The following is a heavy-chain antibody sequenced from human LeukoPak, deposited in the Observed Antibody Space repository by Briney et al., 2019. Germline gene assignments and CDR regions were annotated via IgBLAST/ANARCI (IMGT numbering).Heavy chain of an antibody. CDR1: GGSISSGSYY. J-gene: IGHJ4*02. CDR2: IYTSGST. Sequence: MTSQTLSLTCTVSGGSISSGSYYWSWIRQPAGKGLEWIGRIYTSGSTNYNPSLKSRVTISVDTSKNQFSLKLSSVTAADTAVYYCARAGSYYYDSSGYYPYYFDYWGQGTLVTVSS. CDR3: ARAGSYYYDSSGYYPYYFDY. D-gene: IGHD3-22*01. V-gene: IGHV4-61*02.